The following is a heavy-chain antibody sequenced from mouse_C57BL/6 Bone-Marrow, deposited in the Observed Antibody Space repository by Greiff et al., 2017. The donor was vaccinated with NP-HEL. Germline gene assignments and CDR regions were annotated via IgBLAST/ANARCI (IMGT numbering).Heavy chain of an antibody. V-gene: IGHV1-81*01. D-gene: IGHD1-1*01. CDR1: GYTFTSYG. CDR2: IYPRSGNT. CDR3: ARNPPSTTTVVEFYAMDY. J-gene: IGHJ4*01. Sequence: QVQLQPSGAELARPGASVKLSCKASGYTFTSYGISWVKQRTGQGLEWIGEIYPRSGNTYYNEKFKGQATLTADKSSSTAYMVLRSLTSEDSAVYFWARNPPSTTTVVEFYAMDYWGQGTSVTVSS.